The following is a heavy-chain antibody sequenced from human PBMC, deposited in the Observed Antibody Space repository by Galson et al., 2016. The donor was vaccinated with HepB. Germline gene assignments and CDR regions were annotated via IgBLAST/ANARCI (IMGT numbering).Heavy chain of an antibody. V-gene: IGHV3-11*01. CDR2: ISGSGSAI. CDR3: ARYCSSSSCELADYYYYYYGMDV. CDR1: GFTFSAYY. D-gene: IGHD2-2*01. J-gene: IGHJ6*02. Sequence: SLRLSCAASGFTFSAYYMGWIRQAPGRGLEWISYISGSGSAIYYADSVKGRFTISRDNSKDSLYLQMNSLRAEDTAVYYCARYCSSSSCELADYYYYYYGMDVWGQGTTVTVSS.